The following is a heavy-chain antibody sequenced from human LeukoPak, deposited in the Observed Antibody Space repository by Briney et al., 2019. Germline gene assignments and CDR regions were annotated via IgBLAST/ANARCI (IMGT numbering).Heavy chain of an antibody. D-gene: IGHD1-1*01. CDR2: IKSDGSST. J-gene: IGHJ3*02. CDR3: ARLRNDWDGFDI. Sequence: TGGSLRLSCAASGFTFSNYWMHWVRQVPGKGLVWVSHIKSDGSSTNYADSVKGRFTISRDNAKNTLYLQMNSLKAEDKAVYYCARLRNDWDGFDIWGQGTMVTVSS. V-gene: IGHV3-74*01. CDR1: GFTFSNYW.